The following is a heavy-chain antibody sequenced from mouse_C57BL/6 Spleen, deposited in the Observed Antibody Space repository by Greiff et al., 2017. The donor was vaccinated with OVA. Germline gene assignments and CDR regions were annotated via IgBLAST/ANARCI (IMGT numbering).Heavy chain of an antibody. D-gene: IGHD1-1*01. CDR2: IYPGDGDT. V-gene: IGHV1-82*01. CDR1: GYAFSSSW. J-gene: IGHJ2*01. CDR3: ARSDYYGSGY. Sequence: VKLMESGPELVKPGASVKISCQASGYAFSSSWMNWVKQRPGKGLEWIGRIYPGDGDTTYNGKFKGKATLTADKSSSTAYMQLSSLTSEDSAVYVCARSDYYGSGYWGQGTTLTVSS.